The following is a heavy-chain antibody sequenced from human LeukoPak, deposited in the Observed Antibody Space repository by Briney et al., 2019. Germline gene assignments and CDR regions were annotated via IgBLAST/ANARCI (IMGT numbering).Heavy chain of an antibody. Sequence: GGSLRLSCAASGFTFSSYTMHWVRQAPGMGLEWVALITYDGGKAFYIGSVKGRFTISRDNAEKTQYLQMNSLRVEDTAVYYCARGRPHGNDYWGQGTLVTVPS. CDR2: ITYDGGKA. CDR1: GFTFSSYT. J-gene: IGHJ4*02. CDR3: ARGRPHGNDY. V-gene: IGHV3-30*04. D-gene: IGHD4-23*01.